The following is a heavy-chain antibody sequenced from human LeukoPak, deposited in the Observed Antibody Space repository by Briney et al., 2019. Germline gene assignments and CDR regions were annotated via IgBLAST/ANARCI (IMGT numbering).Heavy chain of an antibody. D-gene: IGHD6-13*01. Sequence: ASVKVSCKASGYTFTSYYTHWVRQAPGQGLEWMGIINPSGGSTSYAQKFQGRVTMTRDTSTSTVYMELSSLRSEDTAVYYCARGRSPSTAQYGMDVWGQGTTVTVSS. J-gene: IGHJ6*02. V-gene: IGHV1-46*01. CDR2: INPSGGST. CDR1: GYTFTSYY. CDR3: ARGRSPSTAQYGMDV.